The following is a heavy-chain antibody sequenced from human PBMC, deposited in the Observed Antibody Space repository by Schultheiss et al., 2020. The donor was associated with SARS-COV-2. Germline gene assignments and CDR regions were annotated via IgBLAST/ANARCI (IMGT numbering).Heavy chain of an antibody. J-gene: IGHJ4*02. Sequence: SETLSLTCTVSGGSISSGGYYWSWIRQHPGKGLEWIGYIYYSGSTYYNPSLKSRVTISVDTSKNQFSLKLSSVTAADTAVYYCAKGGSGWPFDYWGQGTLVTVSS. V-gene: IGHV4-31*03. CDR3: AKGGSGWPFDY. D-gene: IGHD6-19*01. CDR1: GGSISSGGYY. CDR2: IYYSGST.